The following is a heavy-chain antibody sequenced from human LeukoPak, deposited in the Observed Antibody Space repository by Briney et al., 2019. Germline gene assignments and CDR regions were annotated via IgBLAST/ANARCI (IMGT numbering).Heavy chain of an antibody. CDR1: GFTFSNYW. J-gene: IGHJ6*02. Sequence: GGSLRLSCAASGFTFSNYWMHWVRQAPGKGLVWVSRINTDGYITNYADSVKGRFSISRDNAKNTLYLQMNSLRAEDTAVYYCARDRSYDMDVWGQGTTVTVSS. V-gene: IGHV3-74*01. CDR2: INTDGYIT. CDR3: ARDRSYDMDV. D-gene: IGHD2-2*01.